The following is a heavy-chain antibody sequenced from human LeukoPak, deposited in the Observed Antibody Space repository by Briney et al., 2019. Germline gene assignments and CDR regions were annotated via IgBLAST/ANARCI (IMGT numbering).Heavy chain of an antibody. CDR3: ATEGYYYVSSGERRFDY. Sequence: ASVKVSCKVSGYTLTELSMHWVRQAPGKGLEWMGGFDPEDGETIYAQKFQGRVTMTEDTSTVTAYMELSSLRSEDTAVYYCATEGYYYVSSGERRFDYWGQGTLVTVSS. CDR1: GYTLTELS. V-gene: IGHV1-24*01. D-gene: IGHD3-22*01. CDR2: FDPEDGET. J-gene: IGHJ4*02.